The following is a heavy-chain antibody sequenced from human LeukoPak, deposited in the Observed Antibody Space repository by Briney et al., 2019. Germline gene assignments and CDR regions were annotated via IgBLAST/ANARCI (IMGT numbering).Heavy chain of an antibody. V-gene: IGHV3-30*02. CDR2: IRYDGSNK. Sequence: GGPLRLSCAASGFTFSSYGMHWVRQAPGKGLEWVAFIRYDGSNKYYADSVKGRFKISRDNSKNTVNLQMNSLGVEDTAVYYCAKGLGPLVRGVVPRTYYMDVWGRGTTVTVSS. J-gene: IGHJ6*03. D-gene: IGHD3-10*01. CDR1: GFTFSSYG. CDR3: AKGLGPLVRGVVPRTYYMDV.